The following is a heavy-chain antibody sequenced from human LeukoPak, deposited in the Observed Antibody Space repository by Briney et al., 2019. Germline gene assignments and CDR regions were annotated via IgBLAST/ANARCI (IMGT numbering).Heavy chain of an antibody. CDR2: IYSGGST. V-gene: IGHV3-53*01. J-gene: IGHJ4*02. CDR1: GFTVSSNY. Sequence: GGSLRLSCAASGFTVSSNYMSWVRQAPGKGLEWVSVIYSGGSTYYADSVKGRFTISRDNSKNTLYLQMNSLRAEDTAVYYCARHGGGWSRGRDYWGQGTLVTVSS. D-gene: IGHD6-19*01. CDR3: ARHGGGWSRGRDY.